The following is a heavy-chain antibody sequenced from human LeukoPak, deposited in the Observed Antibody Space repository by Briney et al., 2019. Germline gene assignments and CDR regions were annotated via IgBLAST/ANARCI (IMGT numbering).Heavy chain of an antibody. CDR1: GGSISSGGYS. J-gene: IGHJ6*02. Sequence: SQTLSLTCAVSGGSISSGGYSWSWIRQPPGKGLEWIGYIYHSGSTYYNPSLKSRVTISVDRSKNQFSLKLSSVTAADTAVYYCARDPFCSGGSCLFGMDVWAKGPRSPSP. CDR3: ARDPFCSGGSCLFGMDV. V-gene: IGHV4-30-2*01. CDR2: IYHSGST. D-gene: IGHD2-15*01.